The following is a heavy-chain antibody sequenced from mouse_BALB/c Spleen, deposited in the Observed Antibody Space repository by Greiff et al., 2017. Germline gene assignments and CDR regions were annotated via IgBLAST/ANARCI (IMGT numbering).Heavy chain of an antibody. CDR3: ARGDGNYVGWFAY. CDR1: GYTFTSYY. D-gene: IGHD2-1*01. V-gene: IGHV1S56*01. CDR2: IYPGNVNT. Sequence: QVQLQQSGPELVKPGASVRISCKASGYTFTSYYIHWVKQRPGQGLEWIGWIYPGNVNTKYNEKFKGKATLTADKSSSTAYMQLSSLTSEDSAVYFCARGDGNYVGWFAYWGQGTLVTVSA. J-gene: IGHJ3*01.